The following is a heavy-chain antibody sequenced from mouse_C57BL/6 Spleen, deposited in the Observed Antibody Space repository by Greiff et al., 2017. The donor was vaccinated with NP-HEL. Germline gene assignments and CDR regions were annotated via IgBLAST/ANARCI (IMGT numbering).Heavy chain of an antibody. J-gene: IGHJ4*01. V-gene: IGHV1-55*01. Sequence: VQLQQPGAELVKPGASVTMSCKASGYTFTSYWITWVKQRPGQGLEWIGDIYPGSGSTNYNEKFKSKATLTVDTSSSTAYMQLSSLTSEDSAVYYCARETGTWAMDYWGQGTSVTVSS. CDR2: IYPGSGST. D-gene: IGHD4-1*01. CDR3: ARETGTWAMDY. CDR1: GYTFTSYW.